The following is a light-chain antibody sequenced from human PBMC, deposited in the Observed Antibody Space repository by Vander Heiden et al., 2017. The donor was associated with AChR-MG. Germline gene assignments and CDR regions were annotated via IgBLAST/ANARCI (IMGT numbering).Light chain of an antibody. J-gene: IGKJ3*01. V-gene: IGKV1-33*01. CDR1: QEISKY. Sequence: IQITHSPSSLSAFVGDRVTITCQASQEISKYLNWYQQKPGKAPKLLIYDASNLETGVPSRFSGGGSGTDFTFTISSLQPEDIATYYCQQYDNLPRTFGAGTKVDIK. CDR2: DAS. CDR3: QQYDNLPRT.